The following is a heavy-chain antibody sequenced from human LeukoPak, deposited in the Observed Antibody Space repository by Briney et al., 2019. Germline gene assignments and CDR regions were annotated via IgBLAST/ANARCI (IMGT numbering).Heavy chain of an antibody. Sequence: GGSLRLSCAASGFTFSSYAMSWVRQAPGKGLEWVSAISGSGGSTYYADSVKGRFTISRDNSENTLSLQMKSLRTEDTAVYYCAAALRDDGTTVTSWDMDSWGQGTLVTVSS. V-gene: IGHV3-23*01. CDR1: GFTFSSYA. CDR3: AAALRDDGTTVTSWDMDS. D-gene: IGHD4-11*01. J-gene: IGHJ5*01. CDR2: ISGSGGST.